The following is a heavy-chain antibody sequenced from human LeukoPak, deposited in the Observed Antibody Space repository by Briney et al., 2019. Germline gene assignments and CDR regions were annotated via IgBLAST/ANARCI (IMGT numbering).Heavy chain of an antibody. CDR3: ARGKRVAAAPYYYYGMDV. Sequence: ASVKVSCKASRYTFTSYDINWVRQATGQGLEWMGWMNPNSGNTGYAQKFQGRVTMTRNTSISTAYMELSSLRSEDTAVYYCARGKRVAAAPYYYYGMDVWGQGTTVTVSS. J-gene: IGHJ6*02. CDR1: RYTFTSYD. V-gene: IGHV1-8*01. CDR2: MNPNSGNT. D-gene: IGHD6-13*01.